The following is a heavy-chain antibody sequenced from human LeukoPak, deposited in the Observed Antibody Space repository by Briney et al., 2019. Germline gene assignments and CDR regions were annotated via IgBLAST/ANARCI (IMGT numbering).Heavy chain of an antibody. V-gene: IGHV1-69*04. D-gene: IGHD4-17*01. CDR1: GGTFSSYA. J-gene: IGHJ4*02. CDR3: ATSTVIPYEHY. Sequence: ASVKVSCKASGGTFSSYAISWVRQAPGQGLEWMGRIIPILGIANYAQKFQGRVTITADKSTSTAYMELSSLRSEDTAVYYCATSTVIPYEHYWGQGTLVTVSS. CDR2: IIPILGIA.